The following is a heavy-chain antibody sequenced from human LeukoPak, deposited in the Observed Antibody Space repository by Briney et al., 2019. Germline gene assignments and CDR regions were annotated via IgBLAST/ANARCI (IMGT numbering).Heavy chain of an antibody. V-gene: IGHV3-23*01. CDR2: ISGSGGST. J-gene: IGHJ3*02. CDR3: AKRDFDWSHHSAFDI. CDR1: GFTFSSYA. D-gene: IGHD3-9*01. Sequence: AGGSLRLSCAASGFTFSSYAMSWVRQAPGKGLEWVSAISGSGGSTYYADSVKGRFTISRDNSKNTLYLQMNSLRAEDTAVYYCAKRDFDWSHHSAFDIWGQGTMVTVSS.